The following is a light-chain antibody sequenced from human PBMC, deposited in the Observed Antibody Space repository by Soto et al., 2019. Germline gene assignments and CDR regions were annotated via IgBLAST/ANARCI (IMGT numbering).Light chain of an antibody. CDR1: QSVSSSY. CDR2: GAS. CDR3: QPRGNWPLT. J-gene: IGKJ4*01. Sequence: EVVMTQSPATLSVSPGERATLSCRASQSVSSSYLAWYQQKPGQAPRLLIYGASNRATGIPARFSGSGSGTDFTLTISSLEPEDFAVYYCQPRGNWPLTFGGGTKVDIK. V-gene: IGKV3D-20*02.